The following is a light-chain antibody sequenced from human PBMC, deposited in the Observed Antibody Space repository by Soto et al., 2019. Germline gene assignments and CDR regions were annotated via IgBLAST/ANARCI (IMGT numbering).Light chain of an antibody. Sequence: SYELTQPPSVSVSPGQTAIITCSGDELGDKYVCWYQQKPGQSPLLVLYQDAKRPSGIPERFSGSNSGNTATLTISGTQPMDEADYYCQAWDTSTYVFGTGTKLTV. J-gene: IGLJ1*01. CDR3: QAWDTSTYV. CDR2: QDA. V-gene: IGLV3-1*01. CDR1: ELGDKY.